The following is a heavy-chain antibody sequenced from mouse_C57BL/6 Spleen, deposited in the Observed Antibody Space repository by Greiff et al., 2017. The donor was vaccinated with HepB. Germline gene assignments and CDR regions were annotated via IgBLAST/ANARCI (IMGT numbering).Heavy chain of an antibody. V-gene: IGHV14-4*01. Sequence: EVQLQQSGAELVRPGASVKLSCTASGFNIKDDYMHWVKQRPEQGLEWIGWIDPENGDTEYASKFQGKATITADTSSNTAYLQLSSLTSEDTAVYYWTTGDYDRAWFAYWGQGTLVTVSA. D-gene: IGHD2-4*01. CDR1: GFNIKDDY. CDR3: TTGDYDRAWFAY. J-gene: IGHJ3*01. CDR2: IDPENGDT.